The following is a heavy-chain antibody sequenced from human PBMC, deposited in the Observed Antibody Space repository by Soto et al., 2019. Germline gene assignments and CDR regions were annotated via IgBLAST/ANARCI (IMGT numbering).Heavy chain of an antibody. V-gene: IGHV3-74*01. CDR2: INSDGSST. D-gene: IGHD2-15*01. J-gene: IGHJ6*02. Sequence: GGSLRLSCAASGFTFSSYWMHWVRQAPGKGLVWVSRINSDGSSTSYADSVKGRFTISRDNAKNTLYLQMNSLRAEDTAVYYCARVSCSGGSCAQRYYYGMDVWGQGTTVTVSS. CDR3: ARVSCSGGSCAQRYYYGMDV. CDR1: GFTFSSYW.